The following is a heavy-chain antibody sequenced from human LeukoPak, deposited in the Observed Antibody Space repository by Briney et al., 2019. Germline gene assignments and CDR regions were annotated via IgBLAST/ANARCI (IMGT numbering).Heavy chain of an antibody. CDR2: ISSSSSYI. CDR3: PRDHYPAGAFDI. Sequence: PGGSLRLSCAASGFTFSSYSMNWVRQAPGKGLEWVSSISSSSSYIYYADSVKGRFTISRDNAKNSLYLQMNSLRADDTAVYYFPRDHYPAGAFDIWGQGTMVTVSS. CDR1: GFTFSSYS. J-gene: IGHJ3*02. D-gene: IGHD3-10*01. V-gene: IGHV3-21*01.